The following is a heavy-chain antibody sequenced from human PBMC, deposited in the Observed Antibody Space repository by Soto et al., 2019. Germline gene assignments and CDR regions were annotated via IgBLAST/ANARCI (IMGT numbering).Heavy chain of an antibody. CDR3: AKDAHYSSGWPEYFQH. CDR2: ISWNSGSI. Sequence: GGSLRLSCAASGFTFDDYAMHWVRQAPGKGLEWVSGISWNSGSIGYADSVKGRFTISRDNAKNSLYLQMNSLRDEDTALYYCAKDAHYSSGWPEYFQHWGQGTLVTVSS. J-gene: IGHJ1*01. CDR1: GFTFDDYA. D-gene: IGHD6-19*01. V-gene: IGHV3-9*01.